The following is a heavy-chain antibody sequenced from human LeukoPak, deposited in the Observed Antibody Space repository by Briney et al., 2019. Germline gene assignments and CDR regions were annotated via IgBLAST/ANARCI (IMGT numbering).Heavy chain of an antibody. CDR2: ISSSSSTI. Sequence: GGSLRLSCAASGFTFSSYSMNWVRQAPGKGLEWVSYISSSSSTIYYADSVKGRFTISRDNAKNSLYLQMNSLRAEDTAVYYCAGNGGNYYRYWYFEIWGRGTLVTVSS. V-gene: IGHV3-48*04. CDR3: AGNGGNYYRYWYFEI. J-gene: IGHJ2*01. D-gene: IGHD1-26*01. CDR1: GFTFSSYS.